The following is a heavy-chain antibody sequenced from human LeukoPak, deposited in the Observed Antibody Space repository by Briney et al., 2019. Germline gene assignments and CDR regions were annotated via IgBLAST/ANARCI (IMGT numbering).Heavy chain of an antibody. D-gene: IGHD6-19*01. J-gene: IGHJ3*02. Sequence: SVNVSCKASGGTFISYAISWVRQAPGQGREGMGRIIPIFGTANYAQKFQGRVTITTDESTSTAYMELSSLSSEDTAVYYCARSEYSSGWVLGEVDAFDIWGQGTMVTVSS. V-gene: IGHV1-69*05. CDR1: GGTFISYA. CDR3: ARSEYSSGWVLGEVDAFDI. CDR2: IIPIFGTA.